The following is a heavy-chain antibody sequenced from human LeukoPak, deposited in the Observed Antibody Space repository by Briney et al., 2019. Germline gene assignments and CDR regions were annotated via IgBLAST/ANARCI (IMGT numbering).Heavy chain of an antibody. CDR2: IIPIFGTA. CDR1: GGTFSSYA. CDR3: ARVVRGGWFDP. Sequence: ASVKVSCKASGGTFSSYAISWVRQAPGQGLEWTGGIIPIFGTANYAQKFQGRVTITADKSTSTAYMELSSLRSEDTAVYYCARVVRGGWFDPWGQGTLVTVSS. V-gene: IGHV1-69*06. D-gene: IGHD3-10*01. J-gene: IGHJ5*02.